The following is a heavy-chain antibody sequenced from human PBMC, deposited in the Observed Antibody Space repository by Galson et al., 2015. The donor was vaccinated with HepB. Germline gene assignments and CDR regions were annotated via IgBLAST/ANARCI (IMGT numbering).Heavy chain of an antibody. CDR2: IKSKTDGGTT. V-gene: IGHV3-15*01. CDR3: TTDPAHGIVGAITYYYYGVDV. D-gene: IGHD1-26*01. CDR1: GLTFSSYA. Sequence: SLRLSCAASGLTFSSYAMSWVRQAPGKGLEWVGRIKSKTDGGTTDYAAPVKGRFTISRDDSKNTLYLQMNSLKTEDTAVYYCTTDPAHGIVGAITYYYYGVDVWGQGTTVTVSS. J-gene: IGHJ6*02.